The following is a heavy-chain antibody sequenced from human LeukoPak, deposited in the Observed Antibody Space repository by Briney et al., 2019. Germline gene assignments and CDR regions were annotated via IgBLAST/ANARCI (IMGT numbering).Heavy chain of an antibody. D-gene: IGHD4-17*01. Sequence: PSETLSLTCTVSGDSLTSGSRYWSCIRQPAGKGLEWIGHFYSSTRTTYNPSLESRVTISGDTAKNHFSLKLDSVPAADTAVYFCARCMSELDYGDYAYYYHMDVWGKGTTVSVCS. CDR1: GDSLTSGSRY. J-gene: IGHJ6*04. CDR3: ARCMSELDYGDYAYYYHMDV. CDR2: FYSSTRT. V-gene: IGHV4-61*09.